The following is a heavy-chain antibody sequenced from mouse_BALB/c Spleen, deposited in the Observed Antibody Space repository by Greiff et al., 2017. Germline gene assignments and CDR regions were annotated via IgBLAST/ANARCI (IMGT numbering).Heavy chain of an antibody. Sequence: EVQLQQSGPELVKPGASVKMSCKASGYTFTSYVMHWVKQKPGQGLEWIGYINPYNDGTKYNEKFKGKATLTSDKSSSTAYMELSSLTSEDSAVYYCAIPLYYYGSSYWYFGVWGAGTTVTVSS. V-gene: IGHV1-14*01. CDR3: AIPLYYYGSSYWYFGV. CDR2: INPYNDGT. CDR1: GYTFTSYV. D-gene: IGHD1-1*01. J-gene: IGHJ1*01.